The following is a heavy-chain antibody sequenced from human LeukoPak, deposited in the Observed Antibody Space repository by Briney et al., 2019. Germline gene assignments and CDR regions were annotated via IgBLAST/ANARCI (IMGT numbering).Heavy chain of an antibody. V-gene: IGHV1-2*02. Sequence: ASVKVSCKASGYTFTGYYMHWVRQAPGQGLEWLGWINPESGATKYAQRFEGRVTLTRDTSVTTVHMELSGLRYDDSAVYYCARENLNYYGSGSYLYWGQGSQVTVSS. CDR3: ARENLNYYGSGSYLY. CDR2: INPESGAT. J-gene: IGHJ4*02. D-gene: IGHD3-10*01. CDR1: GYTFTGYY.